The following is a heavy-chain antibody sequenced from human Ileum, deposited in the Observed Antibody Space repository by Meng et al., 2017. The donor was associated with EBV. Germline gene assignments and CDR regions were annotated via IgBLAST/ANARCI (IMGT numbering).Heavy chain of an antibody. CDR2: ISSSGSTI. CDR3: AREYGDYGYYFDY. D-gene: IGHD4-17*01. J-gene: IGHJ4*02. V-gene: IGHV3-11*01. Sequence: VLVGELGGGLVKLLGSLHLSCAASGFTFSDYYMSWIRQAPGKGLEWVSYISSSGSTIYYADSVKGRFTISRDNAKNSLYLQMNSLRAEDTAVYYCAREYGDYGYYFDYWGQGTLVTVSS. CDR1: GFTFSDYY.